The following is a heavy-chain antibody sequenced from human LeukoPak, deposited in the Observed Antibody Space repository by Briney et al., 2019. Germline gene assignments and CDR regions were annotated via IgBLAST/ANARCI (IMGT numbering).Heavy chain of an antibody. CDR1: GGSISTGDYY. J-gene: IGHJ3*02. Sequence: PSETLSLTCTVSGGSISTGDYYWSWIRQPPGKGLEWIGYIYYSGSTYYNPSLKSRVIISVDTSKNQFSLKLSSVTAADTAMYYCARDLDYDSVHGGAFDIWGQGTMVTVSS. V-gene: IGHV4-30-4*08. D-gene: IGHD3-16*01. CDR3: ARDLDYDSVHGGAFDI. CDR2: IYYSGST.